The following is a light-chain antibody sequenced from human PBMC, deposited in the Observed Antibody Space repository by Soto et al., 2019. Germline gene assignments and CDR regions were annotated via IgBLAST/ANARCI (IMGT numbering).Light chain of an antibody. CDR2: GVS. J-gene: IGKJ1*01. CDR3: LQDINYPWT. CDR1: QGIGNA. V-gene: IGKV1-6*01. Sequence: AIQMTHSPSSLSPSAGDRVTSSCLASQGIGNALGWYLQKSGKPPKVLIYGVSNLQSGVPPRFSGSGSGTDFTLAICSLQPEDSATYYCLQDINYPWTFGQGTLVDIK.